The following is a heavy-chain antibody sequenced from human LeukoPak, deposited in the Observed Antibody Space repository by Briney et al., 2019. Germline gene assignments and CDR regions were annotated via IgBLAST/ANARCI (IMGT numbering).Heavy chain of an antibody. CDR1: GYTFSSYG. V-gene: IGHV1-18*01. D-gene: IGHD2-15*01. J-gene: IGHJ4*02. CDR2: ISAYNGNT. CDR3: ARDPFDMYYFDY. Sequence: GASVKVSCKASGYTFSSYGISLVRQAPGQGLEWMGWISAYNGNTNYAQRLQGRVTMTTDTSTSTAYMELRSLRSDDTAVYYCARDPFDMYYFDYWGQGTLVTVSS.